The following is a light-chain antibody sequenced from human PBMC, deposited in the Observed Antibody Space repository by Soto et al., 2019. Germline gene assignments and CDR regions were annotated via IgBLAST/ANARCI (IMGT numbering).Light chain of an antibody. J-gene: IGKJ4*01. CDR1: QDIRND. V-gene: IGKV1-17*01. Sequence: DIQMTQSPSSLSASVQDRVTITCRASQDIRNDLDWYQQKPGKAPKRLIYAASSLQNGAPSRFSGSGSGTEFTLTISSLQPEDFATYYCLPRDTYSVGGGTKVEIK. CDR3: LPRDTYS. CDR2: AAS.